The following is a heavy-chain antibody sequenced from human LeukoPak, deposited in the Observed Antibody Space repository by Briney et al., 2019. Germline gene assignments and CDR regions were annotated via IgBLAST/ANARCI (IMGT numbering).Heavy chain of an antibody. V-gene: IGHV3-15*01. CDR3: TAVRWSGSFDY. J-gene: IGHJ4*02. D-gene: IGHD1-26*01. CDR1: GSEFIFSNAW. CDR2: IKSKSDGGTT. Sequence: GGSLRLSCVPSGSEFIFSNAWMTWVRQAPGKGLEWLARIKSKSDGGTTDYAAPAKGRFTISVDDSRETSYLQMNSLKIEDTAVYYCTAVRWSGSFDYWGQGNLVTVSS.